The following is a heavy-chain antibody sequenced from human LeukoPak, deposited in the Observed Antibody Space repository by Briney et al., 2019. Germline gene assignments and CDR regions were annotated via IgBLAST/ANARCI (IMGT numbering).Heavy chain of an antibody. V-gene: IGHV1-8*01. J-gene: IGHJ4*02. CDR2: MNPNSGNT. D-gene: IGHD3-22*01. CDR3: ASGLPYYYDSSGYAY. CDR1: GYTFTSYD. Sequence: ASVKVSCKASGYTFTSYDINWVRQATGQGLEWMGWMNPNSGNTGYAQKFQGRVTMTRNTSISTAYMELSSLRSEDTAVYCCASGLPYYYDSSGYAYWGQGTLVTVSS.